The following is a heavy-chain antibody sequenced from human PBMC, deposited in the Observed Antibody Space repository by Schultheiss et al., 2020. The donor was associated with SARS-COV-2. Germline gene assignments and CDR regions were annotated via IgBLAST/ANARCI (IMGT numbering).Heavy chain of an antibody. J-gene: IGHJ4*02. CDR3: ARDQELRYFDWLPYFDY. CDR1: GDSVSTNSAA. CDR2: TYYRSRWYN. V-gene: IGHV6-1*01. Sequence: SETLSLTCAISGDSVSTNSAAWNWIRQSPSRGLEWLGGTYYRSRWYNDYAVSVKSRIIISPDTSKNQFSLQLKSVTAEDTAVYYCARDQELRYFDWLPYFDYWGQGTLVTVSS. D-gene: IGHD3-9*01.